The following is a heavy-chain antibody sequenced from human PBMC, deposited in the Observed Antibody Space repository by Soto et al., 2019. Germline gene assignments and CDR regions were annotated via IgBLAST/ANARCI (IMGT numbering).Heavy chain of an antibody. CDR2: IRSKTNSYAT. CDR3: TKQTDAVQWLVVPTDNNFDY. CDR1: GFTFGGSA. Sequence: PGGSLRLSCAASGFTFGGSAMHWVRQASGKGLEWVGHIRSKTNSYATAYAESVKGRFTISRDDSMNTAYLQMNSLKTEDTAVYFCTKQTDAVQWLVVPTDNNFDYWGQGTLVTVSS. J-gene: IGHJ4*02. V-gene: IGHV3-73*01. D-gene: IGHD6-19*01.